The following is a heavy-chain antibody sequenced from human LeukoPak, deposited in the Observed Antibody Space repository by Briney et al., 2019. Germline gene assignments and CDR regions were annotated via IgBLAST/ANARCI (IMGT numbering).Heavy chain of an antibody. CDR3: ARDRIAVAGYNWFDP. CDR2: IYYSGST. J-gene: IGHJ5*02. D-gene: IGHD6-19*01. Sequence: SGGSLRLSCAASGFTFSSYEMNWIRQPPGKGLEWIGYIYYSGSTNYNPSLKSRVTISVDTSKNQFSLKLSSVTAADTAVYYCARDRIAVAGYNWFDPWGQGTLVTVSS. CDR1: GFTFSSYE. V-gene: IGHV4-59*01.